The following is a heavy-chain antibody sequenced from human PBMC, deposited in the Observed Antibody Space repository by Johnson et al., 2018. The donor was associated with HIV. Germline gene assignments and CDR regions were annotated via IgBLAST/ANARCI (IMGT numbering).Heavy chain of an antibody. D-gene: IGHD2-2*01. Sequence: QVQLVESGGGVVQPGRSLRLSCAVSGFTLSSYVMHWVRQAPGKGLEWVAVMSYDGSDKYYADSVKGRFTISRDNSKNTLYLQMNSLRAEDTAVYFCARGYCTSSSHCVAFDLWGQGTMVTVSS. J-gene: IGHJ3*01. CDR2: MSYDGSDK. CDR3: ARGYCTSSSHCVAFDL. V-gene: IGHV3-30*04. CDR1: GFTLSSYV.